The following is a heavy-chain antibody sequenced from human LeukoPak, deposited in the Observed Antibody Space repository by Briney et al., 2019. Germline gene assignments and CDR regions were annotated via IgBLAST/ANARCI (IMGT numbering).Heavy chain of an antibody. CDR1: GFTFSSYG. Sequence: GGSLRLSCAASGFTFSSYGMHWVRQAPGKGLEWVAVIWYDESNKYYADSVKGRFTISRDNSKNTLYLQMNSLRAEDTAVYYCARASYGSYFDYWGQGTLVTVSS. J-gene: IGHJ4*02. V-gene: IGHV3-33*01. CDR2: IWYDESNK. D-gene: IGHD3-10*01. CDR3: ARASYGSYFDY.